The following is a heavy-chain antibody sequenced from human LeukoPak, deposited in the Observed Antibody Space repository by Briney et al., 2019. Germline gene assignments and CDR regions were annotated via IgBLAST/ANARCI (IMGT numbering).Heavy chain of an antibody. CDR2: INPNSGGT. J-gene: IGHJ4*02. CDR3: ARVQLERSGEPFDY. CDR1: GYTFTGYY. D-gene: IGHD1-1*01. Sequence: GASVKVSCKASGYTFTGYYMHWVRQAPGQGLEWMGWINPNSGGTNYAQKFQGRVTMTRDTSISTAYMELSRLRSDDTAVYYCARVQLERSGEPFDYWGQGTLVTVSS. V-gene: IGHV1-2*02.